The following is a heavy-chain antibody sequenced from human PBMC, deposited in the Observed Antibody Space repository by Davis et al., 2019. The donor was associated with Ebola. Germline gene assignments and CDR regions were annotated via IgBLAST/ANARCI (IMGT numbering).Heavy chain of an antibody. CDR1: GFTFSSYS. D-gene: IGHD1-14*01. V-gene: IGHV3-21*01. CDR2: ISSSSSYI. CDR3: ARAAPGGYYYYGMDV. Sequence: GESLKISCAASGFTFSSYSMNWVRQAPGKGLEWVSSISSSSSYIYYADSVKGRFTISRDNAKNSLYLQMNSLRAEDTAVYYCARAAPGGYYYYGMDVWGQGTTVTVSS. J-gene: IGHJ6*02.